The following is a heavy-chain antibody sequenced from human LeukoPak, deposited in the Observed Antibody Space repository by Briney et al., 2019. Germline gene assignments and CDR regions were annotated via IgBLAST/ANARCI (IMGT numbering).Heavy chain of an antibody. J-gene: IGHJ4*02. CDR2: ISYDGSNK. Sequence: GGSLRLSCAASGFTFSSYAMHWVRQAPGKGLEWVAVISYDGSNKYYADSVKGRFAISRDTSRNALFLQMNSLRTEDTAVYYCARLQAAMAPPFDYWGQGTLVTVSS. D-gene: IGHD5-18*01. V-gene: IGHV3-30*09. CDR1: GFTFSSYA. CDR3: ARLQAAMAPPFDY.